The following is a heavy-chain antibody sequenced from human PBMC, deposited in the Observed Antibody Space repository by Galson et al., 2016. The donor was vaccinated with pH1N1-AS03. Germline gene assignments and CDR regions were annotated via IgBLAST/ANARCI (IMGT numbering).Heavy chain of an antibody. D-gene: IGHD4-17*01. Sequence: ETLSLTCTVSGGSMSNYCWSWVRQPPGKGLEWIGYVYDSGNTHYNPSLKRRVAMSVDTSKNQFSLKLMSVTTADTAVYYCTRSFYRDYGDPPGAYWGQGTLVTVSS. CDR1: GGSMSNYC. CDR3: TRSFYRDYGDPPGAY. J-gene: IGHJ4*02. CDR2: VYDSGNT. V-gene: IGHV4-59*01.